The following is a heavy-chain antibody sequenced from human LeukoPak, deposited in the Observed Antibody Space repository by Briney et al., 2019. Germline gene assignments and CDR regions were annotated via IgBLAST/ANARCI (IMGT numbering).Heavy chain of an antibody. CDR1: GGSTINYF. J-gene: IGHJ4*02. CDR2: IYTSGAT. D-gene: IGHD3-10*01. CDR3: TRGVNLYGSWSYYFDN. V-gene: IGHV4-4*07. Sequence: KTSETLSLTCTVSGGSTINYFRSWIRQPAGRGLEWIGHIYTSGATHYNPSLKNRVTISLDTSKSQFSLQLNSVTAADSAVYYCTRGVNLYGSWSYYFDNWGQGTLVTVSS.